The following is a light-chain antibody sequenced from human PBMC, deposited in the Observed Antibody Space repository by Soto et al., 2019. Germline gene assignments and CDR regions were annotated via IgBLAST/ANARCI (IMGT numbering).Light chain of an antibody. J-gene: IGKJ1*01. CDR3: QQYGDSTRT. Sequence: EVVLTQSPATLSLSPGERATISCRASRSLSSGYLAWYQQKPGQAPRLLFYDASRRATGTPDRFSVIVSGTDFTLTISRLEPEDVAVYDGQQYGDSTRTFGQGTKVEIK. CDR1: RSLSSGY. CDR2: DAS. V-gene: IGKV3-20*01.